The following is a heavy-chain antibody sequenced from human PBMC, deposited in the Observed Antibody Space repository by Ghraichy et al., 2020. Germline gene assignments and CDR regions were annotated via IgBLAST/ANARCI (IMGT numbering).Heavy chain of an antibody. D-gene: IGHD3-9*01. CDR2: INSDGSST. J-gene: IGHJ3*02. Sequence: GGSLRLSCAASGFTFSSHWMHWVRQAPGKGLVWVSLINSDGSSTSYADSVKGRFTISRDNAKNTLYLQMNSLRAEDTAVYYCVRDVNVVRYVDWSKIIPAEGLAICSEGTTVTASS. CDR3: VRDVNVVRYVDWSKIIPAEGLAI. V-gene: IGHV3-74*01. CDR1: GFTFSSHW.